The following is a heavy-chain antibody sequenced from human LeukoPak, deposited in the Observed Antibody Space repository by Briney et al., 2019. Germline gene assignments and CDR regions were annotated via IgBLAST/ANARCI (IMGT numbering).Heavy chain of an antibody. V-gene: IGHV3-30*02. Sequence: PGGSLSLSCAASGFPFSSYGMHWVRQAPGKGLEWVAFIRYDGSNKYYADSVKGRFTISRDNSKNTLYLQMNSLRAEDTAVYYCANRHSSSWYQFDYWGQGTLVTVSS. CDR3: ANRHSSSWYQFDY. D-gene: IGHD6-13*01. CDR1: GFPFSSYG. CDR2: IRYDGSNK. J-gene: IGHJ4*02.